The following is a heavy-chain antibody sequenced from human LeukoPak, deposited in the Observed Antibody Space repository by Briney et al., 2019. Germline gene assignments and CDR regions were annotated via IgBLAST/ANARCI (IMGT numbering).Heavy chain of an antibody. Sequence: GGSLRLSCAASGFTFDDYGMSWVRQAPGKGLEWVSGINWNGGSTGYADSVKGRFTISRDNAKNSLYLQMNSLRAEDTAVYYCAKLKYCSGGSCYRYFDYWGQGTLVTVSS. CDR1: GFTFDDYG. V-gene: IGHV3-20*04. CDR3: AKLKYCSGGSCYRYFDY. CDR2: INWNGGST. J-gene: IGHJ4*02. D-gene: IGHD2-15*01.